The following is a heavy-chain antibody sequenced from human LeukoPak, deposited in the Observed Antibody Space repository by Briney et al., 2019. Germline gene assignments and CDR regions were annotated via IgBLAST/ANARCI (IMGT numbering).Heavy chain of an antibody. D-gene: IGHD5/OR15-5a*01. CDR1: GGSISSYY. CDR2: IYYSGST. Sequence: PSETLSLTCTVSGGSISSYYWSWIRQPPGKGLEWIGYIYYSGSTNYNPSLKSRVTISVDTSKNQFSLKLNSVTAADTAIYYCARIKVSTISAFDIWGQGTMDTVAS. J-gene: IGHJ3*02. V-gene: IGHV4-59*01. CDR3: ARIKVSTISAFDI.